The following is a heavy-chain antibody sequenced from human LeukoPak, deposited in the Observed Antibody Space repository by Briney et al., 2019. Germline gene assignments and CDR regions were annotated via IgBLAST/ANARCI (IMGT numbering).Heavy chain of an antibody. Sequence: GRSLRLSCAASGFTFSSYAMRWVRQAPGKGLEWVAVISYDGSNKYYADSVKGRFTISRDNSKNTLYLQMNSLSAEDTAVYYCARGLLTSPFDYWGQGTLVTVSS. CDR3: ARGLLTSPFDY. J-gene: IGHJ4*02. V-gene: IGHV3-30-3*01. CDR1: GFTFSSYA. CDR2: ISYDGSNK. D-gene: IGHD2-21*02.